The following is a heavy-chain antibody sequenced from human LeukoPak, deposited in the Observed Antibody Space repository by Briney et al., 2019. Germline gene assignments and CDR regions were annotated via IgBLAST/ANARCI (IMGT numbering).Heavy chain of an antibody. Sequence: HGESLKISFKTSGXSFITYCINWVGQRPGKAMEWMGGIDPTDSDTNYSPSFQGHVTLSADKSTTTVYLEFRSLKASDTAMYYCARPGDGGYVYFDSWGQGTPVTVSP. D-gene: IGHD5-12*01. CDR2: IDPTDSDT. J-gene: IGHJ4*02. V-gene: IGHV5-10-1*01. CDR1: GXSFITYC. CDR3: ARPGDGGYVYFDS.